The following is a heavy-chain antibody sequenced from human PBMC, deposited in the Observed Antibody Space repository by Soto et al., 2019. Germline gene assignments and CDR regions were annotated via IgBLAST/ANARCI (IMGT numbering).Heavy chain of an antibody. CDR2: ISGSGGST. D-gene: IGHD2-15*01. V-gene: IGHV3-23*01. CDR3: AKVYCSGGSCSVDYYYGMDV. Sequence: GGSLRLSCAASGFTFSSYAMSWVRQAPGKGLEWVSAISGSGGSTYYADSVKGRFTISRDNSKNTLYLQMNSLRAEDTAVYYCAKVYCSGGSCSVDYYYGMDVWGQGTTVTVSS. CDR1: GFTFSSYA. J-gene: IGHJ6*02.